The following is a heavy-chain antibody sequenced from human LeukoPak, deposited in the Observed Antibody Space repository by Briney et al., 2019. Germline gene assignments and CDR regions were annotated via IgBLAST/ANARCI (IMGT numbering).Heavy chain of an antibody. CDR2: INTRGST. CDR3: AGDPATGYRSKAWFDS. CDR1: GGSISSGSYF. D-gene: IGHD6-13*01. V-gene: IGHV4-61*02. J-gene: IGHJ5*01. Sequence: PSETLSLTCTVSGGSISSGSYFWTWIRQPAGKGLGWIGRINTRGSTNYNPSLKSRVTISVDTSKNQFSLKLSSVTAADTAVYYCAGDPATGYRSKAWFDSWGRGTQVTVSS.